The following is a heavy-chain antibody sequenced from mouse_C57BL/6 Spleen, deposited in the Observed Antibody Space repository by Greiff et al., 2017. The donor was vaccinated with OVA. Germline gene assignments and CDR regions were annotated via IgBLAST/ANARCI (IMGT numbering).Heavy chain of an antibody. CDR3: AREDYYGSSLYWYFDV. Sequence: QVQLQQPGAELVRPGSSVKLSCKASGYTFTSYWMARVKQRPGQGLEWIGNIYPSDSETHYNQKFKDKATLTVDKSSSTAYMQLSSLTSEDSAVYYCAREDYYGSSLYWYFDVWGTGTTVTVSS. CDR1: GYTFTSYW. CDR2: IYPSDSET. J-gene: IGHJ1*03. D-gene: IGHD1-1*01. V-gene: IGHV1-61*01.